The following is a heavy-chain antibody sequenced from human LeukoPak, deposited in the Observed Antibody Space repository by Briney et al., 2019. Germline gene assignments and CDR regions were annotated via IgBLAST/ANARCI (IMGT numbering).Heavy chain of an antibody. V-gene: IGHV3-21*01. CDR1: GFTFSSSS. CDR3: ARALEIRGWYRVFDF. D-gene: IGHD6-19*01. Sequence: PGGSLRLSCAASGFTFSSSSMNWVRQAPGKGLEWVSAISSNSDYIFYADSVKGRFTISRDNAKNSLYLQMNSLRAEDTAVYYCARALEIRGWYRVFDFWGQGTLVTVSS. J-gene: IGHJ4*02. CDR2: ISSNSDYI.